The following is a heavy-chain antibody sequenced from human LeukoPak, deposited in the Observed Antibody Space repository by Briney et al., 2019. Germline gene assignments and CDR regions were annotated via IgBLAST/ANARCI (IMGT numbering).Heavy chain of an antibody. CDR3: ARDFSNFSYGTWFDP. CDR2: INPSGGST. CDR1: GYTFTSYY. J-gene: IGHJ5*02. Sequence: ASVKVSCKASGYTFTSYYIHWVRQAPGQGLEWMGIINPSGGSTSYAQKFQGRVTMTTDTSTSTVYMELRSLRSDDTALYFCARDFSNFSYGTWFDPWGQGTLVTVSS. V-gene: IGHV1-46*01. D-gene: IGHD1-1*01.